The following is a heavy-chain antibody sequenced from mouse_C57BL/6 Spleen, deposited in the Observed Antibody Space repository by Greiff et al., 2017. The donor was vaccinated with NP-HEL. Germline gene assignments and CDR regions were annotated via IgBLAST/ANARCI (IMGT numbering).Heavy chain of an antibody. CDR2: INPNNGGT. CDR3: AISSGAFDV. J-gene: IGHJ1*03. CDR1: GYTFTDYN. D-gene: IGHD1-1*01. V-gene: IGHV1-18*01. Sequence: DVQLQESGPELVKPGASVKIPCKASGYTFTDYNMDWVKQSHGKSLEWIGDINPNNGGTIYNQKFKGKATLTVDKSSSTAYMELRSLTSEDTAVYYCAISSGAFDVWGTGTTVTVSS.